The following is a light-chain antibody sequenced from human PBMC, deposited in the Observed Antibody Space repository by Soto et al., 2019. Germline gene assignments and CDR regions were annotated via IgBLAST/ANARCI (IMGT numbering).Light chain of an antibody. Sequence: DIQMTQSPSSLSTSVGDRVTITCRASQSISSYLNWYQQKPGKAPKLLIYAASSLQSGVPSRFSGSGSGTDFTLTISSLQPEDCATYYCQQSYSSPYTFCQGTKLEI. CDR1: QSISSY. CDR3: QQSYSSPYT. J-gene: IGKJ2*01. CDR2: AAS. V-gene: IGKV1-39*01.